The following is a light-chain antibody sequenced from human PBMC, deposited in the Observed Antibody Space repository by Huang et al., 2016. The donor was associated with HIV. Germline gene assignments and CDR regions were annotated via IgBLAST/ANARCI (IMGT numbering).Light chain of an antibody. CDR3: QQYYSTPPL. J-gene: IGKJ2*01. V-gene: IGKV4-1*01. CDR2: WAS. CDR1: QNILYNSKNKNY. Sequence: DIVMTQSPDSLAVSLGERATINCNSSQNILYNSKNKNYLAWYQQKPGQPPKLLIYWASTRESGVPDRFSGSGSGTDFTLTISSLQAEDVAVYYCQQYYSTPPLFGQGTKLEIK.